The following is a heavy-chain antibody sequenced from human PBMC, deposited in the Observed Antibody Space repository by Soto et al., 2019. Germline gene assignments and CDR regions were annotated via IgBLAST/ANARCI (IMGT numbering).Heavy chain of an antibody. J-gene: IGHJ6*03. V-gene: IGHV1-69*04. D-gene: IGHD4-17*01. Sequence: QVQLVQSGAEVKKPGSSVKVSCKASGDTFSNHTISWVRQAPGQGLEWMVRIIPILGVANYAQKFKGRVTITADKSQSTAYRELSSLRSAETAVYYCARGAEMGTVTKGYYYYMDVWGKGTTVTVSS. CDR1: GDTFSNHT. CDR2: IIPILGVA. CDR3: ARGAEMGTVTKGYYYYMDV.